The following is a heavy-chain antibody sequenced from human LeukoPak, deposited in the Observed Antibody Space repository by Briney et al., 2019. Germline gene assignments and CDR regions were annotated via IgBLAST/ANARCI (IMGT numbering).Heavy chain of an antibody. CDR2: IYYSGAT. CDR3: ARIDAVAATPTSFDY. D-gene: IGHD6-19*01. V-gene: IGHV4-59*01. CDR1: GGSISSYY. J-gene: IGHJ4*02. Sequence: SETLSLTCTVSGGSISSYYWSWIRQPPGKGLEWIGDIYYSGATTYNPSPKSRLTISLDTSNNQFSLRLTSVTAADTAVYYCARIDAVAATPTSFDYWGQGTLVTVSS.